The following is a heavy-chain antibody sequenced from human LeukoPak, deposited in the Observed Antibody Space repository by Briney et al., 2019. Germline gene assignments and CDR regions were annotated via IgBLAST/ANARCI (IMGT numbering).Heavy chain of an antibody. D-gene: IGHD3-22*01. Sequence: ASVKVSCKASGYTFTSYDINWVRQATGQGLEWMGWMNPNSGNTGYAQKFQGRVTITRNTSISTAYMELSSLRSEDTAVCYCARGNVAITNWFDPWGQGTLVTVSS. CDR1: GYTFTSYD. CDR3: ARGNVAITNWFDP. CDR2: MNPNSGNT. J-gene: IGHJ5*02. V-gene: IGHV1-8*03.